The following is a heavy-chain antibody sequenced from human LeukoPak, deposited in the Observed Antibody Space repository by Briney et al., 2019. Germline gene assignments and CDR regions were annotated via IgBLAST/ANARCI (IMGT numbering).Heavy chain of an antibody. CDR3: ARHFSSGWKSNLFDP. CDR1: GGSISSSSYY. CDR2: LYYSGST. V-gene: IGHV4-39*01. D-gene: IGHD6-19*01. J-gene: IGHJ5*02. Sequence: SETLSLTCTVSGGSISSSSYYWGWIRQPPGKGLEWIGSLYYSGSTYYNPSLKSRVTISVDTSKNQFSLKLSSVTAADTAVYYCARHFSSGWKSNLFDPWGQGTLVTVSS.